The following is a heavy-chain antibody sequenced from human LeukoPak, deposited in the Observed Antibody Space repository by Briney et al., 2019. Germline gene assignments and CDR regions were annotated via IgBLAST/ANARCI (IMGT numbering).Heavy chain of an antibody. CDR3: ARASSESIAARPYWFDP. D-gene: IGHD6-6*01. J-gene: IGHJ5*02. CDR1: GGTFSSYA. V-gene: IGHV1-69*05. Sequence: SVKVSCKASGGTFSSYAISWVRQAPGQGLEWMGGIIPIFGTANYAQKFQGRVTITTDESTSAAYMELSSLRSEDTAVYYCARASSESIAARPYWFDPWGQGTLVTVSS. CDR2: IIPIFGTA.